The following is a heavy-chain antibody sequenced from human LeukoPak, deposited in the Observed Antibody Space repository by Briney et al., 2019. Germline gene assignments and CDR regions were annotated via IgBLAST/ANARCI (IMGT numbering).Heavy chain of an antibody. CDR1: GFTVSTNY. D-gene: IGHD3/OR15-3a*01. J-gene: IGHJ5*02. CDR3: ARDRAALQDWVEFDP. Sequence: GGSLRLSCAASGFTVSTNYMSWVRQAPRKGLEWVGLIRDSGEAFYADFVRGRFAISRDESENTLYLQMNSLRVEDTAVYFCARDRAALQDWVEFDPWGQGTPVIVSS. V-gene: IGHV3-66*03. CDR2: IRDSGEA.